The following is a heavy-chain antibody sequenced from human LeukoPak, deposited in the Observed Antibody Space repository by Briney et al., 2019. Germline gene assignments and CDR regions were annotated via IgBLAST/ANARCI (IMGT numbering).Heavy chain of an antibody. D-gene: IGHD6-6*01. J-gene: IGHJ4*02. Sequence: PGRSLRLSCAASGFTFSSYGMHWVRQAPGKGLEWVAVIWYDGSSKYYADSVKGRFTISRDNSKNTLYLQMNSLRAEDTAVYYCTTEGSSSRIFDYWGQGTLVTVSS. CDR3: TTEGSSSRIFDY. CDR2: IWYDGSSK. CDR1: GFTFSSYG. V-gene: IGHV3-33*01.